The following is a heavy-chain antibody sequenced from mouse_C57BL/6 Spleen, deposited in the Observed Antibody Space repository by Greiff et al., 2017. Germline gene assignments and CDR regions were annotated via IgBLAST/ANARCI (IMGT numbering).Heavy chain of an antibody. CDR2: ISGGGGNT. Sequence: EVQRVDSGGGLVKPGGSLKLSCAASGFTFSSYTMSWVRPTPEKRLEWVATISGGGGNTYYPDNVQGRFTISRDNAKNNLYLQMSRLRSEDTALYYCARHGGVTTNYAMDYWGQGTSVTVSS. D-gene: IGHD2-2*01. J-gene: IGHJ4*01. CDR3: ARHGGVTTNYAMDY. CDR1: GFTFSSYT. V-gene: IGHV5-9*01.